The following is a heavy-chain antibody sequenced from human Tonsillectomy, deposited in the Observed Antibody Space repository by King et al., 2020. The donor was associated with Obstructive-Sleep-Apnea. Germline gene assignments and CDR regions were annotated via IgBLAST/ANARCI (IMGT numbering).Heavy chain of an antibody. D-gene: IGHD3-10*01. Sequence: VQLVESGGGLVQPGGSLRLSCAASGFTFSSYAMSWVRQAPGKGLEWVSAIRGSGDTTHYADSVKGRFTISRGNSKNTLYLQMNSLRAEDTAIYYCAKVGSGYYGSGSYSDWFDPWGQGILVTVSS. CDR2: IRGSGDTT. CDR3: AKVGSGYYGSGSYSDWFDP. CDR1: GFTFSSYA. V-gene: IGHV3-23*04. J-gene: IGHJ5*02.